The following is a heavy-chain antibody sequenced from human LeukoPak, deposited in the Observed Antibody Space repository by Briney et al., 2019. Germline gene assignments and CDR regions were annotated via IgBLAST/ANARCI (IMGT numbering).Heavy chain of an antibody. CDR2: IKQDGSEE. V-gene: IGHV3-7*01. D-gene: IGHD3-10*01. CDR3: ARDHGSGSFDDY. CDR1: GFTFSIYW. Sequence: QTGGSLRLSCAASGFTFSIYWMSWVRQAPGKGVEWVANIKQDGSEEYYVDSVKGRFTISRDNAKNSLYLQMNSLRADDTAVYYCARDHGSGSFDDYWGQGTLVTVSS. J-gene: IGHJ4*02.